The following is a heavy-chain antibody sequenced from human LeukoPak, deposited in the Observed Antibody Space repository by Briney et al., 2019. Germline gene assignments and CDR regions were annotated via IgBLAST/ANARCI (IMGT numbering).Heavy chain of an antibody. V-gene: IGHV3-33*06. D-gene: IGHD2-2*01. CDR3: AKDQRAVVVPAVKNC. J-gene: IGHJ4*02. CDR1: GFAFSRYG. Sequence: PGGSLRLSCAASGFAFSRYGMHWVRQAPGKGLEWVALIWYDGSNKYYTDSVKGRFTISRDNSKNTLYLQMNSLRAEDTAVYYCAKDQRAVVVPAVKNCWGQGTLVTVSS. CDR2: IWYDGSNK.